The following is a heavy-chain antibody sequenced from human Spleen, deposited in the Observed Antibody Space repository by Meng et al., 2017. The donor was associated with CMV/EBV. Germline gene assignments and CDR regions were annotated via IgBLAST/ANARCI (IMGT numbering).Heavy chain of an antibody. CDR2: ISSSGSTI. CDR1: GFTFSDYY. Sequence: GGSLRLSCAASGFTFSDYYMSWIRQAPGKGLEWVSYISSSGSTIYYADSVKGRFTISRDNAKNSLYLQMNSLRAEDTAVYYCAKLTTYDSSGSYYGMDVWGQGTTVTVSS. D-gene: IGHD3-22*01. CDR3: AKLTTYDSSGSYYGMDV. J-gene: IGHJ6*02. V-gene: IGHV3-11*04.